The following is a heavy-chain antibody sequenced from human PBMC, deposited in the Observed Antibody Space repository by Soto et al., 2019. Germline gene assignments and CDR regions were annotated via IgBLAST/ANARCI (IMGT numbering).Heavy chain of an antibody. J-gene: IGHJ6*02. CDR1: GGSISSSNW. CDR2: IYHSGST. Sequence: QVHLQESGPGLVKPSGTLSLTCAVSGGSISSSNWWSWVRQPPGKGLEWIGEIYHSGSTNYNPSLKSRVTISVDKSKNQFSLKLSSVTAADTAVYYCARDSWQQWLVPVYYGMDVWGQGTTVTVSS. CDR3: ARDSWQQWLVPVYYGMDV. V-gene: IGHV4-4*02. D-gene: IGHD6-19*01.